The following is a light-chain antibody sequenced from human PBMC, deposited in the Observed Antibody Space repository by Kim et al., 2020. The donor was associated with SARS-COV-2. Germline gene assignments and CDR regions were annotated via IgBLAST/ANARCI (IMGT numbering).Light chain of an antibody. V-gene: IGKV1-9*01. CDR2: AAS. CDR3: QQLNSYPLT. CDR1: QGISSY. Sequence: ASVGARVTITCRASQGISSYLAWYQQRPGKAPKLLIYAASTLQSGVPSRFSGSGSGTGFTLTISSLQPEDFATYYCQQLNSYPLTFGGGAKVDIK. J-gene: IGKJ4*01.